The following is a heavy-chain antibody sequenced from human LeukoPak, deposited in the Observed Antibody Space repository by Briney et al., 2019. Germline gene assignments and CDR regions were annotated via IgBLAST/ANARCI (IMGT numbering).Heavy chain of an antibody. CDR2: ISYDGSNK. V-gene: IGHV3-30*04. J-gene: IGHJ3*02. CDR3: ARNPLVEMATYGAFDI. CDR1: GFTISSYA. Sequence: GRSLRLSCAASGFTISSYAMHWVRQAPGKGLEWVAVISYDGSNKYYADSVKGRFTISRDNSKNTLYLQMNSLRAEDTAVYYCARNPLVEMATYGAFDIWGQGTMVTVSS. D-gene: IGHD5-24*01.